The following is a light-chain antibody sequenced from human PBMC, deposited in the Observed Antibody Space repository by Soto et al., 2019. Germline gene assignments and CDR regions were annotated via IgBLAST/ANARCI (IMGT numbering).Light chain of an antibody. CDR3: QQRSLLFT. J-gene: IGKJ4*01. V-gene: IGKV3-11*01. Sequence: EIVLTQSPGTLSLSPGERATLSCRASQSVCSSLAWYQQKPGQPPRLLIYDSYNRATGIPARFSGSGSGTDFTLTISSLEPEDFAVYYCQQRSLLFTFGGGTKVDIK. CDR2: DSY. CDR1: QSVCSS.